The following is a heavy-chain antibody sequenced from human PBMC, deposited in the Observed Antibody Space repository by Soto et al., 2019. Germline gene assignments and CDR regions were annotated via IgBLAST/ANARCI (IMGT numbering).Heavy chain of an antibody. J-gene: IGHJ4*02. CDR1: GASIYNGGYF. CDR3: ARGPTTENVDS. CDR2: IHNSGSH. V-gene: IGHV4-30-4*01. Sequence: QVQLQESGPGLVRPSQTLSLTCSVSGASIYNGGYFWSWIRQSPGKGLEWIGHIHNSGSHYNNPSLKIRVTISADTSMNQFSLALTSVTAADTAMYYCARGPTTENVDSWGQGILVTVSS.